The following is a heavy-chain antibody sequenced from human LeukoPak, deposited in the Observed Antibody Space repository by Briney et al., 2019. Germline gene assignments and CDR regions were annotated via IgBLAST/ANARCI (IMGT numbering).Heavy chain of an antibody. CDR2: IYYSGST. CDR1: GGSISSSNYY. Sequence: PSETLSLTCTVSGGSISSSNYYWGWIRQPPGKGLEWIGSIYYSGSTYHNPSLKSRVTISVDTSKNQFSLKLSSVTAADTAVYYCGSSSWYGWFDPWGQGTLVTVSS. D-gene: IGHD6-13*01. CDR3: GSSSWYGWFDP. J-gene: IGHJ5*02. V-gene: IGHV4-39*01.